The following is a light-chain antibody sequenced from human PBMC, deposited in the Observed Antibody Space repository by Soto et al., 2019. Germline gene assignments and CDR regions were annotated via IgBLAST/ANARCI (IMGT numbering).Light chain of an antibody. J-gene: IGKJ4*01. V-gene: IGKV1-9*01. CDR2: AAS. CDR3: QQFYSSRLT. Sequence: DIQLTQSPSFLSASVGDRVTITCRASQGISSSLAWYQQKPGKAPKLLIYAASTLQSGVPSRFGGSGSGTEFTLTISSLQPEDFAAYYCQQFYSSRLTFGGGTKVEIK. CDR1: QGISSS.